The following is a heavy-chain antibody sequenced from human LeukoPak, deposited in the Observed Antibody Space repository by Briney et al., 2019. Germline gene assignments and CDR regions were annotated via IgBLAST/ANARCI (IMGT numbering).Heavy chain of an antibody. J-gene: IGHJ4*02. D-gene: IGHD1-1*01. CDR3: ARGNGIRPRWYFDY. CDR2: IGATGADT. CDR1: GFTFSSYA. V-gene: IGHV3-23*01. Sequence: SGGSLRLSCAASGFTFSSYAMSWIRQAPGKGLEWVSGIGATGADTYFGDSVKGRSTISRDNSKKTLYLQLNSLRAEDTALYYCARGNGIRPRWYFDYWGQGTLVTVSS.